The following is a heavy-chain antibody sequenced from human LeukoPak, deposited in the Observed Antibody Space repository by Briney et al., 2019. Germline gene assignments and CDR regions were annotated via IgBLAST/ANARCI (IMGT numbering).Heavy chain of an antibody. CDR2: ISAYNGNT. CDR3: ARDVVWFGELLRGSFDP. CDR1: GYTFTSYG. J-gene: IGHJ5*02. D-gene: IGHD3-10*01. V-gene: IGHV1-18*01. Sequence: ASVKVSCTASGYTFTSYGISWVRQAPGQGLEWMGWISAYNGNTNYAQKLQGRVTLTTDTSTSTAYMELRSLRSDDTAVYYCARDVVWFGELLRGSFDPWGQGTLVTVSS.